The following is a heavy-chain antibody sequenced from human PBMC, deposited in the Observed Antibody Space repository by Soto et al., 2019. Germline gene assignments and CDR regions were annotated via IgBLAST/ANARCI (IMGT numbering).Heavy chain of an antibody. Sequence: ASVKVSCKASGYTFTSYDINWVRQATGQGLEWMGWMNPNSGNTGYAQKFQGRVTMTRNTSISTAYMELSSLRSEDTAVYYCARGPVAGTLYYYYYRMDVWGQGTTVTVSS. CDR1: GYTFTSYD. D-gene: IGHD6-19*01. V-gene: IGHV1-8*01. CDR3: ARGPVAGTLYYYYYRMDV. J-gene: IGHJ6*02. CDR2: MNPNSGNT.